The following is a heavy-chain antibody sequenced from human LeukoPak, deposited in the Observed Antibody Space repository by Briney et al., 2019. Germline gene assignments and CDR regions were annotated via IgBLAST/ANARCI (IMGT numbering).Heavy chain of an antibody. CDR2: IYYRGST. CDR1: GGSISSGGYY. V-gene: IGHV4-31*03. J-gene: IGHJ6*03. D-gene: IGHD3-16*01. CDR3: AREVIDPDGGGFYFYYMDV. Sequence: SETLSLTCTVSGGSISSGGYYWTWIRQHPGKGLEWIGYIYYRGSTYYSPSLKSRVTISVDTSKNQFSLKLSFVTAADTALYYCAREVIDPDGGGFYFYYMDVWGKGTTVTVSS.